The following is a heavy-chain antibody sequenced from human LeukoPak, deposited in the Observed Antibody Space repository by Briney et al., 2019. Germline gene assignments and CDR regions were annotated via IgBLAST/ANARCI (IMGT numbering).Heavy chain of an antibody. CDR1: GGSISSYY. CDR2: IHYSGST. J-gene: IGHJ4*02. CDR3: ARRWRKGIAAAGPLSYYFDY. Sequence: SETLSLTCTVSGGSISSYYWSWIRQPPGKGLEWIGYIHYSGSTNYNPSLRSRVTISVDTSKNQFSLKLSSVTAADTAVYYCARRWRKGIAAAGPLSYYFDYWGQGTLVTVSS. D-gene: IGHD6-13*01. V-gene: IGHV4-59*12.